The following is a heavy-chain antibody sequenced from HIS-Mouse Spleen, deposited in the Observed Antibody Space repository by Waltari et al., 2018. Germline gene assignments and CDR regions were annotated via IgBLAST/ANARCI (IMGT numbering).Heavy chain of an antibody. D-gene: IGHD2-15*01. CDR2: MNPNRGNT. CDR1: GYTFTSYD. V-gene: IGHV1-8*01. Sequence: QVQLVQSGAEVKKPGASVKVSCKASGYTFTSYDINWVRQATGQGLEWMGWMNPNRGNTGYAQKFPGRVPMTRNTSISTAYMELSSLRSEDTAVYYCARGYCSGGSCYYYYYGMDVWGQGTTVTVSS. J-gene: IGHJ6*02. CDR3: ARGYCSGGSCYYYYYGMDV.